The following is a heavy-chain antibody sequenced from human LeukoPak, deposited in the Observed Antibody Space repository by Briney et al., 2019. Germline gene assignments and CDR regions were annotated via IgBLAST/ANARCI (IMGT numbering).Heavy chain of an antibody. CDR3: ARVYCSGGSCYSGPIHFDY. D-gene: IGHD2-15*01. Sequence: GASVKVSCKASGYTFTGYYMHWVRQAPGQGLEWMGWINPNSGGTNYAQRFQGRVTMTRDTSISTAYMELSRLRSGDTAVYYCARVYCSGGSCYSGPIHFDYWGQGTLVTVSS. CDR2: INPNSGGT. J-gene: IGHJ4*02. V-gene: IGHV1-2*02. CDR1: GYTFTGYY.